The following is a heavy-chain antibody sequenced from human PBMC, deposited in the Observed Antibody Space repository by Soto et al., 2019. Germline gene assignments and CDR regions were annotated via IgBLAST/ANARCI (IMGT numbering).Heavy chain of an antibody. CDR3: ARGSIPRLRFLEWLPLGGYYYYMDV. J-gene: IGHJ6*03. Sequence: GGSLRLSCAASGFTVSSNYMSWVRQAPGKGLEWVSVIYSGGSTYYADSVKGRFTISRDNSKNTLYLQMNSLRAEDTAVYYCARGSIPRLRFLEWLPLGGYYYYMDVWGKGTTVTVSS. CDR1: GFTVSSNY. V-gene: IGHV3-66*01. CDR2: IYSGGST. D-gene: IGHD3-3*01.